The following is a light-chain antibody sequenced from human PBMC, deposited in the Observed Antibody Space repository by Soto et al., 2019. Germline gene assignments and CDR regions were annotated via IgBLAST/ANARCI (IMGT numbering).Light chain of an antibody. CDR3: QQLNVNPPLT. J-gene: IGKJ4*01. CDR1: QAISNY. Sequence: DIQMTQSPSTLSASVGDRVTITCRASQAISNYLAWYQQKPGKAPRLLIYGAFTLQSGVPSRFRGSGSGTEFTLTISSLQPEDFATYFCQQLNVNPPLTFGGGTKVDIK. CDR2: GAF. V-gene: IGKV1-9*01.